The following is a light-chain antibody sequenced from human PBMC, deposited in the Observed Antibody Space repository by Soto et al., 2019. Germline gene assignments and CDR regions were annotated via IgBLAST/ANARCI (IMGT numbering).Light chain of an antibody. J-gene: IGKJ2*01. CDR3: QQYNSYLYT. V-gene: IGKV1-5*01. Sequence: DIQMTQSPSTLSASVGDRVTITCRASQSINSWLAWYQQKPGKAPKLLIYDASSLESGVPSRFSGSGSGTEFTLTISSLQPDDFATYYCQQYNSYLYTFGQGTKVDIK. CDR1: QSINSW. CDR2: DAS.